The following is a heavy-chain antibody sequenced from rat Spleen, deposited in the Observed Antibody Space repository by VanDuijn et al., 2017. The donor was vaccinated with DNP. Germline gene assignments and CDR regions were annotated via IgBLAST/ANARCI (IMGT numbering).Heavy chain of an antibody. Sequence: EVLLVESDGGLVQPGRSLKLSCAVSGFTFSDYYMDWVRQAPAKGLEWVATNSYNGGTPSYRDSLKGLFTVSRDNAKSTLYLPMDSLRSEDTATYYCARHMYTTDYYYVDYVMDAWGQGASVTVSS. V-gene: IGHV5-29*01. J-gene: IGHJ4*01. CDR1: GFTFSDYY. CDR3: ARHMYTTDYYYVDYVMDA. CDR2: NSYNGGTP. D-gene: IGHD1-6*01.